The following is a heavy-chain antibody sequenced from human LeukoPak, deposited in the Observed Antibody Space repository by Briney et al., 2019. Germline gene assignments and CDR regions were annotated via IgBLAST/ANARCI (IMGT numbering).Heavy chain of an antibody. D-gene: IGHD2-2*01. CDR1: GGSISSSSYY. J-gene: IGHJ5*02. CDR3: ARAPSEDIVVVPAAMGGFDP. CDR2: IYYSGST. V-gene: IGHV4-39*07. Sequence: SETLSLTCTVSGGSISSSSYYWGWIRQPPGKGLEWIGSIYYSGSTYYNPSLKSRVTISVDTSKNQFSLKLSSVTAADTAVYYRARAPSEDIVVVPAAMGGFDPWGQGTLVTVSS.